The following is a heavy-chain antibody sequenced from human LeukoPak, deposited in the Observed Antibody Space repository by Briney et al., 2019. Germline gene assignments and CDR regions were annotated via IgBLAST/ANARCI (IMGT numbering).Heavy chain of an antibody. CDR2: INHSGST. CDR1: GGSFSGYY. V-gene: IGHV4-34*01. J-gene: IGHJ5*02. CDR3: ARGLDYDYVWGSYTPLNWFDP. Sequence: SETLSLTCAVYGGSFSGYYWSWIRQPPGKGLEWIGEINHSGSTNYNPSLKSRVTISVDTSKNQFSLKLSSVTAADTAVYYCARGLDYDYVWGSYTPLNWFDPWGQGTLVTVSS. D-gene: IGHD3-16*01.